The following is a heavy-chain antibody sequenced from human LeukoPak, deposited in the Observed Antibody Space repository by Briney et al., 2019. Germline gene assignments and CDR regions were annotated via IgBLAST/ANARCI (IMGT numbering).Heavy chain of an antibody. D-gene: IGHD3-10*01. CDR3: ARVGRGLYSMDV. V-gene: IGHV3-23*01. Sequence: PGGSLRLSCAASGFTFSNYAMSWVRLAPGRGLEWVSVISGSGITTFYADSVKGRFTISRDNAKNSLYLQMNSLRDEDTAVYYCARVGRGLYSMDVWGQGTTVTVSS. CDR1: GFTFSNYA. CDR2: ISGSGITT. J-gene: IGHJ6*02.